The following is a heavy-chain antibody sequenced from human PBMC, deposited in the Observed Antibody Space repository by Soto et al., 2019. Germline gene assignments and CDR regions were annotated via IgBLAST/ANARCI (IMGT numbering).Heavy chain of an antibody. J-gene: IGHJ4*02. V-gene: IGHV4-39*01. CDR1: GGSISSNSYY. D-gene: IGHD3-22*01. CDR2: MFYSGST. Sequence: QLQLQESGPGLVKPSETLSLTCTVSGGSISSNSYYWGWVRQPPGKGLEWIGSMFYSGSTYYNPSLKSRLTMSVDTSKNQFSLKLSSVTGADTAVYYCARHGLYYYDSSGYGGAYWGQGTLVTVSS. CDR3: ARHGLYYYDSSGYGGAY.